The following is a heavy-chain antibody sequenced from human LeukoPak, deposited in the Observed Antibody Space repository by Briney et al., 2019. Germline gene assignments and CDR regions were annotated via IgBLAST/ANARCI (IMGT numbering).Heavy chain of an antibody. V-gene: IGHV3-20*04. Sequence: GRSLRLSCTTSGFIFGDYAMSWGRQAPGKGLEWVSAIRGDAGSTGYADSVKGRFTISRDNAKNSLYLQMNSLRVEDTALYYCARVWAWGSGNYFDNWGQGTLVTVSS. CDR2: IRGDAGST. D-gene: IGHD7-27*01. J-gene: IGHJ4*02. CDR3: ARVWAWGSGNYFDN. CDR1: GFIFGDYA.